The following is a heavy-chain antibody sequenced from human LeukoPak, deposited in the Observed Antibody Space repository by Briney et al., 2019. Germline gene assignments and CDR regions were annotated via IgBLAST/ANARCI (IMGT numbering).Heavy chain of an antibody. CDR1: GGSISSGSYY. J-gene: IGHJ4*02. CDR2: IYTSGST. CDR3: AREGYSSSWNYFDY. V-gene: IGHV4-61*02. Sequence: PSETLSLTCTVSGGSISSGSYYWSWLRQPAGKGLEWIGRIYTSGSTNYNPSLKSRVTISVDTSKNQFSLKLSSVTAADTAVYYCAREGYSSSWNYFDYWGQGTLVTVSS. D-gene: IGHD6-13*01.